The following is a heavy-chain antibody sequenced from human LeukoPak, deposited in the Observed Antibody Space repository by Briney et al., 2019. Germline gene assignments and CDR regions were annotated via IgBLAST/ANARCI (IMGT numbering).Heavy chain of an antibody. CDR3: ARDTYYGSGSYVVDP. CDR1: GYTFTSYG. J-gene: IGHJ5*02. V-gene: IGHV1-18*01. Sequence: ASVKVSCKASGYTFTSYGISWVRQAPGQGLEWMGWISAYNGNTNYAQKLQGRVTMTTDTSTSTAYMELRSLRSDDTAVYYCARDTYYGSGSYVVDPWGQGTLVTVSS. CDR2: ISAYNGNT. D-gene: IGHD3-10*01.